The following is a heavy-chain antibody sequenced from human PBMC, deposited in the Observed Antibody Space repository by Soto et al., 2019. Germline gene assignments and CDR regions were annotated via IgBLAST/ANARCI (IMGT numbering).Heavy chain of an antibody. CDR2: ISWNSGSI. Sequence: GGSLRLSCAASGFTFDDYAMHWVRQAPGKGLEWVSGISWNSGSIGYADSVKGRFTISRDNAKNSLYLQMNSLRAEDTALYYCAKDNEPRIAAAGTWGQGTLVTVSS. J-gene: IGHJ5*02. D-gene: IGHD6-13*01. V-gene: IGHV3-9*01. CDR3: AKDNEPRIAAAGT. CDR1: GFTFDDYA.